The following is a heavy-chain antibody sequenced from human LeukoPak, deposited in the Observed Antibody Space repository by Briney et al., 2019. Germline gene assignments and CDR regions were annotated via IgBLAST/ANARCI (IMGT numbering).Heavy chain of an antibody. V-gene: IGHV4-39*02. CDR2: IKYSGST. Sequence: SETLSLTCTVSGGSISSSNYFCGWIRHPPRKGVECIGSIKYSGSTYYNPSLNSRVTISIDTSKNHFSLQLTSVTAADTAVYYCSIIMRTLDTAMAYFDYWGQGTLVAVSS. CDR1: GGSISSSNYF. J-gene: IGHJ4*02. D-gene: IGHD5-18*01. CDR3: SIIMRTLDTAMAYFDY.